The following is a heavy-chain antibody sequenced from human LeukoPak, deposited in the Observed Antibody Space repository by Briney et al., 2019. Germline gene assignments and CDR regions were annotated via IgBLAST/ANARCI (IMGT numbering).Heavy chain of an antibody. CDR3: ARGGGIYCSSTSCYRRRPFDY. D-gene: IGHD2-2*02. CDR1: GGSFSGYY. Sequence: SETLSLTCTVYGGSFSGYYWSWIRQPPGKGLVWIGEINHSGSTNYNPSLKSRVTISVDTSKNQFSLKLSSVTAADTAVYYCARGGGIYCSSTSCYRRRPFDYWGQGTLVTVSS. CDR2: INHSGST. J-gene: IGHJ4*02. V-gene: IGHV4-34*01.